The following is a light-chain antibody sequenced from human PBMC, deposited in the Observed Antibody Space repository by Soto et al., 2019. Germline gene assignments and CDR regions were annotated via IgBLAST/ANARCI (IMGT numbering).Light chain of an antibody. V-gene: IGKV4-1*01. Sequence: DIVMTQSPDSLAVSLGERATINCRASQSLFSSTTNRSYLAWYQQKAGQPPQLLLYWTSTRKSGVPGRFSGSVSGTDFTLSISSLQAEYVVVYFWQQHHVSPRPFGQGTKVEIK. J-gene: IGKJ1*01. CDR2: WTS. CDR3: QQHHVSPRP. CDR1: QSLFSSTTNRSY.